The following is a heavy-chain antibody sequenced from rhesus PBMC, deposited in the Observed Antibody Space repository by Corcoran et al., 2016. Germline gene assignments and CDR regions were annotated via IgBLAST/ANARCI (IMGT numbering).Heavy chain of an antibody. CDR2: IDYSGST. V-gene: IGHV4-122*02. Sequence: QVQLQESGPGLVKPSETLSLTCAVSGGSISSSYYYWSWIRQAPGKGLEWIGYIDYSGSTSYNRALKSRVTISRDTAKNQFALKLSSVTAADTAVYYCARDGRGVGYWGQGVLVTVSS. CDR1: GGSISSSYYY. CDR3: ARDGRGVGY. J-gene: IGHJ4*01. D-gene: IGHD2-21*01.